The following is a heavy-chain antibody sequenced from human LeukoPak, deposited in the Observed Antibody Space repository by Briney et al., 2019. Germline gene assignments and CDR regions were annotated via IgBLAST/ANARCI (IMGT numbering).Heavy chain of an antibody. D-gene: IGHD4-17*01. Sequence: PGGSLRLSCAASGFTVSSNYMSWVRQAPGKGLEWVSVIYSGGSTYYADSVKGRFTISRDNSKNTLYLQMNSLRAEDTAVYYCASTHDYGDYGSFDYWGQGTPVTASS. CDR3: ASTHDYGDYGSFDY. CDR1: GFTVSSNY. V-gene: IGHV3-66*01. CDR2: IYSGGST. J-gene: IGHJ4*02.